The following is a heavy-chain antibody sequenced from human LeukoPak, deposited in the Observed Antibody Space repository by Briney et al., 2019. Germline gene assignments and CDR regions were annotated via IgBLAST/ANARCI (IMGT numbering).Heavy chain of an antibody. CDR3: AGASRPFSSGLDY. D-gene: IGHD1-26*01. CDR2: TSAYNGNT. V-gene: IGHV1-18*01. Sequence: GASVKVSCKASGYTFTNYGINWVRQAPGQGLEWMGWTSAYNGNTNYAQTFQGRVTMTTDTSTSTAYMELRSLRSDDTAVYYCAGASRPFSSGLDYWGQGTLVTVSS. J-gene: IGHJ4*02. CDR1: GYTFTNYG.